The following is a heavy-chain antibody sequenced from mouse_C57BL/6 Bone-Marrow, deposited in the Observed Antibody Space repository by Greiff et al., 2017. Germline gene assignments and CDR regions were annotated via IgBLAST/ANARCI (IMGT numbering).Heavy chain of an antibody. Sequence: EVHLVESGGDLVKPGGSLTLSCAASGFTFSSYGMSWVRQTPDKRLEWVATISSGGSYTYYPDSVKGRFTISRDNAKNTLYLQMSSLKSEDTAMYYCARRGFSWFAYWGQGTLVTVSA. CDR1: GFTFSSYG. CDR3: ARRGFSWFAY. J-gene: IGHJ3*01. V-gene: IGHV5-6*01. CDR2: ISSGGSYT.